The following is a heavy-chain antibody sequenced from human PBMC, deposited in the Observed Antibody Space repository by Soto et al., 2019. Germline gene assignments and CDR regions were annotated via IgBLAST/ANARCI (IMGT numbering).Heavy chain of an antibody. J-gene: IGHJ5*02. V-gene: IGHV1-69*12. CDR1: GGTFSSYA. CDR3: ARDDPSDYGDYGSINLSSGWFDP. D-gene: IGHD4-17*01. Sequence: QVQLVQSGAEVKKPGSSVKVSCKASGGTFSSYAISWVRQAPGQGLEWMGGIIPIFGTANYAQKFQGRVXITADEATRTXXVXRXXRRSEDTAVYYCARDDPSDYGDYGSINLSSGWFDPWGQGTLVTVSS. CDR2: IIPIFGTA.